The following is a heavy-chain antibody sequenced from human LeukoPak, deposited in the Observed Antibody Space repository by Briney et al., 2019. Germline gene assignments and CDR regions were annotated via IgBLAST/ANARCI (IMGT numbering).Heavy chain of an antibody. J-gene: IGHJ4*02. D-gene: IGHD2-2*02. CDR1: GFTFSSCA. Sequence: GGSLRLSCAASGFTFSSCAMSWVRQPPGKGLEWVSVITTTGAITFGAITFHADSVKGRFTISRDNSKNTLYLQMNSLRAEDTAVYYCAKDPHYCSSTSCYTTYYLDYWGQGTLVTVSS. CDR3: AKDPHYCSSTSCYTTYYLDY. CDR2: ITTTGAIT. V-gene: IGHV3-23*01.